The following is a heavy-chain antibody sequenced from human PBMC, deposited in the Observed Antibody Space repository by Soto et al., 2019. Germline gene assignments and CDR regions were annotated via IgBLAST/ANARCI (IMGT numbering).Heavy chain of an antibody. CDR3: AREGHGSRSFDY. V-gene: IGHV3-30-3*01. Sequence: QVQLVESGGGVVQPGRSLRLSCAASGFTFSSYAMHWVRQAPGKGLEWVAVISYDGSNKYYADSVKGRFTISRDNSKNTLYLQMNSLRAEDTAVYYCAREGHGSRSFDYWGQGTLVTVSS. CDR1: GFTFSSYA. D-gene: IGHD3-10*01. CDR2: ISYDGSNK. J-gene: IGHJ4*02.